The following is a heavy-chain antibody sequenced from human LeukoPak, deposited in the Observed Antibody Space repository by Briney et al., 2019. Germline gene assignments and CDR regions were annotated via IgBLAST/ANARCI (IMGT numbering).Heavy chain of an antibody. CDR1: GYALTDLS. J-gene: IGHJ4*02. D-gene: IGHD1-26*01. CDR2: SALEDGET. CDR3: ATAYGGNLVDF. V-gene: IGHV1-24*01. Sequence: ASVKVSCKVSGYALTDLSMHWVRQAPGKGLEWVGSSALEDGETIYAQKFQGRVTMTEDTSTDTAYMEVSSLRSDDTAVYFCATAYGGNLVDFWGQGTLVTVSS.